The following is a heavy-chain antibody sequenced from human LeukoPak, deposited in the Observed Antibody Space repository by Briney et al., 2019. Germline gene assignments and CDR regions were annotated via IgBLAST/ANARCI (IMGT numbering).Heavy chain of an antibody. CDR3: AGASYYDYVWGSPLFDY. V-gene: IGHV4-34*01. Sequence: PSETLSLTCAVYGGSFSGYYWSWIRQPPGKGLEWIGEINHSGSTNYNPSLKSRVTISVDTSKNQFSLKLSSVNAADTAVYYCAGASYYDYVWGSPLFDYWGQGTLVTVSS. D-gene: IGHD3-16*01. CDR1: GGSFSGYY. J-gene: IGHJ4*02. CDR2: INHSGST.